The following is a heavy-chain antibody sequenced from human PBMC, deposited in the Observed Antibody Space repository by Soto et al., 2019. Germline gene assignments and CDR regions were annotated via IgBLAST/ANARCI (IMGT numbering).Heavy chain of an antibody. Sequence: QVQLVQSGAEVKKPGSSVKVSCKASGGTFSSYAISWVRQAPGQGLEWMGGIIPIFGTANYAQKFQGRVTITADESTSTAYMELSSLRSDDTAVYYCAGEYYYGSGYSYYGMDVWGQGTTVTVSS. CDR1: GGTFSSYA. V-gene: IGHV1-69*01. CDR2: IIPIFGTA. J-gene: IGHJ6*02. D-gene: IGHD3-10*01. CDR3: AGEYYYGSGYSYYGMDV.